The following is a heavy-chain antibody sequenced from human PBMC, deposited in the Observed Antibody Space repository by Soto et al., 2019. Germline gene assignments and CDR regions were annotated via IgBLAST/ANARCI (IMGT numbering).Heavy chain of an antibody. V-gene: IGHV5-10-1*01. J-gene: IGHJ5*02. CDR1: GYSFTSYW. D-gene: IGHD2-15*01. CDR2: IDPSDSYT. Sequence: LGESLKISCKGSGYSFTSYWIGWVRQMPGKGLEWMGRIDPSDSYTNYSPSFQGHVTISADKSISTAYLQWSSLKASDTAMYYCARWGYCSGGSCYGFDPWGQGTLVTVSS. CDR3: ARWGYCSGGSCYGFDP.